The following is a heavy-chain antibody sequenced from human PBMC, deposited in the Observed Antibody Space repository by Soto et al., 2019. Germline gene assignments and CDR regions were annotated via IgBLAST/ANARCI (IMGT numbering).Heavy chain of an antibody. Sequence: EVQLLESGGDLVQPGGSLRLSCVASGVTFGNRAMSWVRQAPGEGLEWVSTITDTGGDAKYADSVRGRFTISRDNSKNTLHLQMSSLRAEDSAVYYCARGSTDSYPGSRIFDFWGRGTLVTVSS. CDR2: ITDTGGDA. CDR3: ARGSTDSYPGSRIFDF. D-gene: IGHD3-10*01. V-gene: IGHV3-23*01. J-gene: IGHJ4*02. CDR1: GVTFGNRA.